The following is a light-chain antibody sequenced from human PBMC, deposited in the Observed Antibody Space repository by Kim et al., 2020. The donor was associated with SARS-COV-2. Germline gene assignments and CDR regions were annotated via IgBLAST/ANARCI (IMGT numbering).Light chain of an antibody. V-gene: IGKV3-15*01. CDR3: QQYDNWPLT. Sequence: PGETATLSCRTSQNVRTSVAWYQQKPGQAPRLLIYGAATTAAGIPARFSGSGSGTEFTLTIDSLQSEESAVYFCQQYDNWPLTFGGGTKVDIK. CDR1: QNVRTS. CDR2: GAA. J-gene: IGKJ4*01.